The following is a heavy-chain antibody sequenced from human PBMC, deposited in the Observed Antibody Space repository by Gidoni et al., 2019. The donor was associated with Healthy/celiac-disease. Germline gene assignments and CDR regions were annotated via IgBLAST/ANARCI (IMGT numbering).Heavy chain of an antibody. CDR3: ARGPVGIVGVTAIGYYFDY. CDR1: GGTFSSYA. CDR2: SIPILGIA. Sequence: QVQLVQSGAEVKKPGSSVKVSCTASGGTFSSYAISWVRQAPGQGLEWMGGSIPILGIANYAQKFQGRVTITADKSTSTAYMELSSLRSEDTAVYYCARGPVGIVGVTAIGYYFDYWGQGTLVTVSS. V-gene: IGHV1-69*10. D-gene: IGHD2-21*02. J-gene: IGHJ4*02.